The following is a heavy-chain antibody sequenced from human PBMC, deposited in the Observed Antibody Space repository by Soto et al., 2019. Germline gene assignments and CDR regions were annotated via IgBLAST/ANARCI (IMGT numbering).Heavy chain of an antibody. CDR3: ARVGLSDCSGGSCYSYDY. Sequence: EVQLVESGGGLVQPGGSLRLSCAASGFTFSRYDMHWVRQVTGKGLEWVSAIGAAGDTYYPGSVKGRFTISRENAKNSLYLQRNSLRAGDTAVYYCARVGLSDCSGGSCYSYDYWGQGTLVTVSS. CDR1: GFTFSRYD. J-gene: IGHJ4*02. D-gene: IGHD2-15*01. CDR2: IGAAGDT. V-gene: IGHV3-13*01.